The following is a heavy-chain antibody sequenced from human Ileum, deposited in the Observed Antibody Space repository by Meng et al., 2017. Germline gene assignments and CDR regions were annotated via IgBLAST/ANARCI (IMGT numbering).Heavy chain of an antibody. D-gene: IGHD1-26*01. V-gene: IGHV3-66*02. CDR2: IYTGGTA. J-gene: IGHJ3*01. CDR3: AREFTASYGDSFDV. CDR1: EFSVSSKY. Sequence: GESLKISCAASEFSVSSKYMSWARQAPGKGLEWVSVIYTGGTAYYADSVKGRFTISRDTSKNTLYLQMKSLKPEDTAVYFCAREFTASYGDSFDVWGQGTMVT.